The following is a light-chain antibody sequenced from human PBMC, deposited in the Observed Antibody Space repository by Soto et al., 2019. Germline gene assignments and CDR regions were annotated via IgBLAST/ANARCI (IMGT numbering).Light chain of an antibody. Sequence: QAVVTEPPSASGTSVQRVTISCSGSSSNIGSNYVYWYQQLPGTAPKLLIYRNNQRPSGVPDRFSGSKSGTSASLAISGLRSEDEADYYCAACDDSLSGPVFGGGTKLTVL. J-gene: IGLJ2*01. CDR3: AACDDSLSGPV. V-gene: IGLV1-47*01. CDR1: SSNIGSNY. CDR2: RNN.